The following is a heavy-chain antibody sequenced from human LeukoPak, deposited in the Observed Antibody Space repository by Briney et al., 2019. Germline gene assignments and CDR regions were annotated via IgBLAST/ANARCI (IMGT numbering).Heavy chain of an antibody. D-gene: IGHD3-10*01. CDR1: GGSISSSNW. CDR2: IYHSGST. V-gene: IGHV4-4*02. CDR3: ARSFYYYDSGTYYNPNWFDP. J-gene: IGHJ5*02. Sequence: SETLSLTCAVSGGSISSSNWWSWVRQPPGKGLEWIGEIYHSGSTNYNPSLKSRVTISVDTSKNQFSLKLRSVTAADTAVYYCARSFYYYDSGTYYNPNWFDPWGQGTPVTVSS.